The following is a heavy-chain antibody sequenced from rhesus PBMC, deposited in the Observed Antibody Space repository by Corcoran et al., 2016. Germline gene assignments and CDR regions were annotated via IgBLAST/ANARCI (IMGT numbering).Heavy chain of an antibody. CDR1: GGSISSNY. J-gene: IGHJ4*01. CDR2: ISGSGGST. Sequence: QLQLQESGPGLVKPSETLSLTCAVSGGSISSNYWSWIRQPPGKGLEWIGRISGSGGSTDYNTYLKSRVTISTDTSKNQFSLKLSSVTAADTAVYYCARDRRIAAAGTGFDYWGQGVLVTVSS. V-gene: IGHV4-173*01. CDR3: ARDRRIAAAGTGFDY. D-gene: IGHD6-31*01.